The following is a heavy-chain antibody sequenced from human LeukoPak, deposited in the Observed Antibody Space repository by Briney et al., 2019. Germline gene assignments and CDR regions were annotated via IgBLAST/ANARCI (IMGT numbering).Heavy chain of an antibody. D-gene: IGHD3-10*01. V-gene: IGHV4-59*12. J-gene: IGHJ4*02. CDR1: GGSISSYS. CDR2: IYDSGST. Sequence: SEALSLTCTVSGGSISSYSWSWIRQPPGEALEWIGYIYDSGSTKYNPSLKSRVSISVDTSKNQFSLRLTSVTAADTAVYFCGREGGPGGFGSQLDSWGQGTLVTVS. CDR3: GREGGPGGFGSQLDS.